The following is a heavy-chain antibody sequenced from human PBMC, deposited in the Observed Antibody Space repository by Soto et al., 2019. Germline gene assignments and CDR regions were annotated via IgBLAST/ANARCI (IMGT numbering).Heavy chain of an antibody. Sequence: QVQLQESGPGLVKPSETLSLTCTVSGGSIGRRHHYWGWIRQPPGKGLEWIGNIFYSGSTYYNPSLKRRVTIPVDTSKNQFSLRRTSVTAADAAGYYCARQTVEDSCGYSHFDAWGQGTLVTVSS. CDR2: IFYSGST. D-gene: IGHD3-22*01. CDR1: GGSIGRRHHY. CDR3: ARQTVEDSCGYSHFDA. J-gene: IGHJ4*02. V-gene: IGHV4-39*01.